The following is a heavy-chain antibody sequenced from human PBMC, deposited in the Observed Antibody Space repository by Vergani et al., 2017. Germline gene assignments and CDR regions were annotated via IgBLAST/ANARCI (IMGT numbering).Heavy chain of an antibody. D-gene: IGHD2-21*02. V-gene: IGHV3-21*02. CDR3: ARDQAYCGGDCYAGTNFYYMDV. Sequence: EVQLVESGGGLVKPGGSLRLSCAVSEFTFSDYSMNWVRQAPGKGLEWVSSISGGSNYIYYADSVKGRFTVSRDNAKDSLFLQMNSLGVEDTAVYYCARDQAYCGGDCYAGTNFYYMDVWGKGTTVTVSS. J-gene: IGHJ6*03. CDR2: ISGGSNYI. CDR1: EFTFSDYS.